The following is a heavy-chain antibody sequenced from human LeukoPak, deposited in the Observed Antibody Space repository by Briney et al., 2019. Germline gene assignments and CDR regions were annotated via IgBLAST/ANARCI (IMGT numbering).Heavy chain of an antibody. CDR2: ISYDGSNK. CDR3: AKDGGLWVSAHWGDS. Sequence: GGSLRLSCAASGFTFSSYGMHWVRQAPGKGLEWVAVISYDGSNKYYADSVKGRFTISRDNSKNTLYLQMNSLRAEDTAVYYCAKDGGLWVSAHWGDSWGRGTLVTVSS. CDR1: GFTFSSYG. J-gene: IGHJ4*02. D-gene: IGHD7-27*01. V-gene: IGHV3-30*18.